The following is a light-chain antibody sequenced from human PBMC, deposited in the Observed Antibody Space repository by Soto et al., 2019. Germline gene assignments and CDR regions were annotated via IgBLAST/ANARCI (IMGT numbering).Light chain of an antibody. J-gene: IGKJ4*01. CDR3: QQSYVTPLT. CDR2: DAS. CDR1: LPINSD. Sequence: DIHLSLSPSCLSASKGATVTIICRASLPINSDLIWYQHKPGKAPRLLLYDASSLQIGVPSRFTGSGSGTDFTLTISDLQPDDLGTYYCQQSYVTPLTFGGGTKVDIK. V-gene: IGKV1-39*01.